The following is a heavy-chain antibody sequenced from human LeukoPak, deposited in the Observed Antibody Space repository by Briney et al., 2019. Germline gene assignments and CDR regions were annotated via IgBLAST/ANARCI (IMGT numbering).Heavy chain of an antibody. Sequence: PGESLKISCKGSGYSFTSYWIGWVRQMPGKGLEWMGIIYPGDSDTRYSPSFQGQVTISADKSISTAYLQWSSLKASDTAMYYCAKVSGYSGYDRFYYYGMDVWGQGTTVTVSS. CDR2: IYPGDSDT. D-gene: IGHD5-12*01. J-gene: IGHJ6*02. V-gene: IGHV5-51*01. CDR1: GYSFTSYW. CDR3: AKVSGYSGYDRFYYYGMDV.